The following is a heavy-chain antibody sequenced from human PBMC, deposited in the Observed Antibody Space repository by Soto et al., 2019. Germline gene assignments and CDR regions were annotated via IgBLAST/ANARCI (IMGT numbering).Heavy chain of an antibody. V-gene: IGHV1-18*01. Sequence: GASVKVSCKASGYTFSSDGISWVRQAPGQGLEWMGWISVYNRKTNYVEKFKERVTLTTDTSTNTAYLELRSLRADDTAMYYCARDIVLVPAATDLSGWFDPWGQGTLVTVSS. CDR3: ARDIVLVPAATDLSGWFDP. J-gene: IGHJ5*02. CDR1: GYTFSSDG. D-gene: IGHD2-2*01. CDR2: ISVYNRKT.